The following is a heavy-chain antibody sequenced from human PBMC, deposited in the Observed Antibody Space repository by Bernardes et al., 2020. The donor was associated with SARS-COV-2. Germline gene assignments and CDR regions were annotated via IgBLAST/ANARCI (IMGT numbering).Heavy chain of an antibody. CDR1: GFTFSSYS. J-gene: IGHJ5*02. CDR3: ARDRIPGSFSSSWPNWFDP. D-gene: IGHD6-13*01. Sequence: GGSLRLSCATSGFTFSSYSMSWVRQGPGKGLEWVSSISSSSSYIYYADSVKGRFTISRDNAKNSLHLQMNSLRAEDTAVYHCARDRIPGSFSSSWPNWFDPWGQGTLVTVSS. V-gene: IGHV3-21*01. CDR2: ISSSSSYI.